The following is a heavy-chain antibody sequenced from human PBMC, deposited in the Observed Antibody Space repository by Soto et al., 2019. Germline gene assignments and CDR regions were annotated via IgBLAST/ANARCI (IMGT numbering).Heavy chain of an antibody. Sequence: GASVKVSCKASGYTFTGYYMHWVRQAPGQGLEWMGWINPNSGGTNYAQKFQGWVTMTRDTSISTAYMELSRLRSDDTAVYYCARGQCLRAPGRGYYYGMDVWGQGTTVTVSS. CDR1: GYTFTGYY. CDR3: ARGQCLRAPGRGYYYGMDV. V-gene: IGHV1-2*04. D-gene: IGHD5-12*01. CDR2: INPNSGGT. J-gene: IGHJ6*02.